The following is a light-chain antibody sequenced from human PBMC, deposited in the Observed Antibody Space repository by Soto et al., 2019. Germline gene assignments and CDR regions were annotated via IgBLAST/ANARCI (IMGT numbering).Light chain of an antibody. V-gene: IGLV2-14*01. Sequence: QSALTQPDSVSGSPGQSITISCTGTSSDVGGYNYVSWYQQHPGKAPKLIIYDVSNRPSGVSNRFSGSKSGNTASLTISGLQAEDEAEYYCSSYTSSSTVVFGGGTQLTVL. CDR1: SSDVGGYNY. J-gene: IGLJ2*01. CDR3: SSYTSSSTVV. CDR2: DVS.